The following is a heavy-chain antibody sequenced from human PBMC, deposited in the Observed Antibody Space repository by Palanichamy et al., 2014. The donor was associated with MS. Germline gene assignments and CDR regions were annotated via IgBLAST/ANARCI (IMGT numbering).Heavy chain of an antibody. D-gene: IGHD1-26*01. J-gene: IGHJ6*02. CDR2: VSWNSDNT. Sequence: EVQLVEVWGRLGTAWQVPETLLCSLWIHLDDYAMHWVRQAPGKGLEWVSGVSWNSDNTGYADSVKGRFTIPRDNAKNSLYLQMNSLRPEDTALYYCAKGIGAPVLYYGMDVWGQGTTVTVSS. CDR1: IHLDDYA. V-gene: IGHV3-9*01. CDR3: AKGIGAPVLYYGMDV.